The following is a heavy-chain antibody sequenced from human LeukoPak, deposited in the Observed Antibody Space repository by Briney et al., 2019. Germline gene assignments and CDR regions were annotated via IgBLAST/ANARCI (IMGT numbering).Heavy chain of an antibody. CDR1: GFTFSSYG. Sequence: GGSLRLSCAASGFTFSSYGMHWVRQAPGKGLEWVAVISYDGSNKYYADSVKGRFTISRDNSKNTLYLQMNSLRAEDTAVYYCARELYCSGGSCYSGVGNYWGQGTLVTVSS. CDR2: ISYDGSNK. CDR3: ARELYCSGGSCYSGVGNY. D-gene: IGHD2-15*01. J-gene: IGHJ4*02. V-gene: IGHV3-30*03.